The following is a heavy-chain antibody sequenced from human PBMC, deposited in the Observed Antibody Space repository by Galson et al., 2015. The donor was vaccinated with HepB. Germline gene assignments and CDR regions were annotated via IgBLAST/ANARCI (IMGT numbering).Heavy chain of an antibody. J-gene: IGHJ5*02. Sequence: CKASGGTFSSYAISWVRQAPGQRLEWMGGIIPIFGTANYAQKFQGRVTITADKSTSTAYMELSSLRSEDTAVYYCAYSSGWYSENNWFDPWGQGTLVTVSS. CDR3: AYSSGWYSENNWFDP. CDR2: IIPIFGTA. CDR1: GGTFSSYA. V-gene: IGHV1-69*06. D-gene: IGHD6-19*01.